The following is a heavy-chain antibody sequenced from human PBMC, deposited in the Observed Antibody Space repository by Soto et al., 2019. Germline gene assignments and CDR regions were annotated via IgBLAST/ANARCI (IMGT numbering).Heavy chain of an antibody. Sequence: QVQLQQWGAGLLKPSETLSLTCAVYGGSFSGYYWSWIRQPPGKGLEWIGEINHSGSTNYNPSLKSRVTXXXXXXXXXFSLKLSSVTAADTAVYYCAREGSSWYRPSDYWGQGTLVTVSS. V-gene: IGHV4-34*01. J-gene: IGHJ4*02. D-gene: IGHD6-13*01. CDR2: INHSGST. CDR3: AREGSSWYRPSDY. CDR1: GGSFSGYY.